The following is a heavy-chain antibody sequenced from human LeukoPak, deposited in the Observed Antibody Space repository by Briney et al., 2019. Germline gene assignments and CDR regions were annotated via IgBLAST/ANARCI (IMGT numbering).Heavy chain of an antibody. V-gene: IGHV1-18*01. CDR1: GYTFTSYT. CDR2: VSAYNGNT. Sequence: ASVKVSCKASGYTFTSYTMNWVRQAPGQGLEWMGWVSAYNGNTNYAQKLQGRVTMTTDTSTSTAYMELRSLRSDDTAVYYCARDVDSSSSYPDFWGQGTLVTVSS. CDR3: ARDVDSSSSYPDF. J-gene: IGHJ4*02. D-gene: IGHD6-6*01.